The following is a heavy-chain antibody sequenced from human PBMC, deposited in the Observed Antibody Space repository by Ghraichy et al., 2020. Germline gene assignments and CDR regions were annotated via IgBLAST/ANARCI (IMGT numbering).Heavy chain of an antibody. Sequence: GGSLRLSCVASGFTFRLSAMGWVRQAPGKGLEWVSLISGGNSRALGGFGSAGGRTYYADSVKGRFTISRDDSQNMIYLEMTDLRADDTAKYYCAKGRCGIESCFYVDAWGRGTQVTVPS. CDR2: ISGGNSRALGGFGSAGGRT. D-gene: IGHD2-15*01. CDR1: GFTFRLSA. V-gene: IGHV3-23*01. CDR3: AKGRCGIESCFYVDA. J-gene: IGHJ5*02.